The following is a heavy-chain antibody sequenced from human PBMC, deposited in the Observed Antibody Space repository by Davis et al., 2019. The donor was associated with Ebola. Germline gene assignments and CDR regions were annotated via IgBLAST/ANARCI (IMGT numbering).Heavy chain of an antibody. J-gene: IGHJ3*02. D-gene: IGHD7-27*01. CDR2: IYPGDSDT. CDR1: GYTFTKYW. CDR3: ARQGGHKSGESFVI. Sequence: GESLKISCRGSGYTFTKYWIGWVRQMPGTGLEWMGIIYPGDSDTRYSPSFQGQVTISADKFNSAYLQWSSLKASDTAMYYCARQGGHKSGESFVIWGQGTMVTVSS. V-gene: IGHV5-51*01.